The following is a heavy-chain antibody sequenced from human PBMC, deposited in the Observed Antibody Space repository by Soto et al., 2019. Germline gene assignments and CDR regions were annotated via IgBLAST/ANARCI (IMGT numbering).Heavy chain of an antibody. D-gene: IGHD2-2*01. V-gene: IGHV4-39*01. CDR1: GGSISSSSDY. CDR3: ASLYCISTSCYFHY. J-gene: IGHJ4*02. CDR2: IYYSGST. Sequence: PSETLSLTCTVAGGSISSSSDYWGWIRQPPGKGLEWIGSIYYSGSTYYNPSLKSRVTISVDTSKNQFSLKLSSVTAADTAVYYCASLYCISTSCYFHYWGQGTLVTVS.